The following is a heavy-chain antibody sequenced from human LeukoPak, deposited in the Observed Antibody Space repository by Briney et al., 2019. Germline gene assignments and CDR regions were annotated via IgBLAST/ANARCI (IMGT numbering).Heavy chain of an antibody. D-gene: IGHD5-12*01. CDR2: INPNSGGT. V-gene: IGHV1-2*02. Sequence: ASVKVSCKASGYTFTGYYMHWVRQGPGQGLEWMGWINPNSGGTNYAQKFQGRITMTRDTSISTAYMELSRLRPDDTAVYYCARGKVSGVATIAYWGQGTLVTVSS. CDR3: ARGKVSGVATIAY. J-gene: IGHJ4*02. CDR1: GYTFTGYY.